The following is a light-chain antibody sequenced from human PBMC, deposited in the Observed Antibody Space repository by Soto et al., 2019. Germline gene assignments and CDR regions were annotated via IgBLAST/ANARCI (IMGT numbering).Light chain of an antibody. V-gene: IGLV1-47*02. J-gene: IGLJ1*01. Sequence: QSVLTQPPSASGTPGQGVTISCSGSSSNIGSNYVYWYQQLPGTAPKLLIYNNNQRPSGVPDRFSASKSGTSASLAIRGLRSDDEADYYCSSWDGSLSGYVFGAGTRSPS. CDR2: NNN. CDR1: SSNIGSNY. CDR3: SSWDGSLSGYV.